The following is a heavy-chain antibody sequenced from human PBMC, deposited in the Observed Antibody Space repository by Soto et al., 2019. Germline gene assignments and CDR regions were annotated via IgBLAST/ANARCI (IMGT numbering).Heavy chain of an antibody. Sequence: SLRLCCAASGFTFSSYGIHWVRQAPGKGLEWVAVIWYDGSNKYYADSVKGRFTISRDNSKNTLYLQMNSLRAEDTAVYYCARDRNAYYYYYYGMDVWGQGTTVTVSS. V-gene: IGHV3-33*01. CDR1: GFTFSSYG. CDR3: ARDRNAYYYYYYGMDV. CDR2: IWYDGSNK. J-gene: IGHJ6*02.